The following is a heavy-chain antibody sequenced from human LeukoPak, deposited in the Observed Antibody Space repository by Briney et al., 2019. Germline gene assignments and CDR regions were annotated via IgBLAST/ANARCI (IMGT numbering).Heavy chain of an antibody. CDR3: ARQGYGQWLAGGFDY. Sequence: SETLSLTFTVSGGSIGSSSYYWGWIRQPPGKGLEWIANIYYSGSTYYNPSRKTRVTISVDTSKNQFSLKLSSVAAADTAVYYCARQGYGQWLAGGFDYWGQGTLVTVSS. J-gene: IGHJ4*02. CDR2: IYYSGST. D-gene: IGHD6-19*01. V-gene: IGHV4-39*01. CDR1: GGSIGSSSYY.